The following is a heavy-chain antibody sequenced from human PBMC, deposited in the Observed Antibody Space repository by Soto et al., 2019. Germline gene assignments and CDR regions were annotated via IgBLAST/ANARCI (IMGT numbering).Heavy chain of an antibody. J-gene: IGHJ2*01. CDR3: ARGMGRYFDL. CDR1: GVSMTNYY. V-gene: IGHV4-59*12. Sequence: PSETLSLTCTVSGVSMTNYYWSWVRQPPGKGLEWIAYIEHHGRTECKPSLQSRVTMSLDTSKNRFSLRLTSVSAADTAVYFCARGMGRYFDLWGRGTLVTVSS. CDR2: IEHHGRT. D-gene: IGHD2-8*01.